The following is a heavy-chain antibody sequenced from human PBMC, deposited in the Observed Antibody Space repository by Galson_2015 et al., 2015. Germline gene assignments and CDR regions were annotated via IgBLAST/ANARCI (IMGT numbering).Heavy chain of an antibody. CDR3: ARGLVTGGYYDSSLYNWFDP. J-gene: IGHJ5*02. Sequence: SVKVSCKASGYTFTSYDINWVRQATGQGLEWMGWMNPNSGNTGYAQKFQGRVTMTRNTSISTAYMELSSLRSEDTAVYYCARGLVTGGYYDSSLYNWFDPWGQGTLVTVSS. CDR2: MNPNSGNT. V-gene: IGHV1-8*01. D-gene: IGHD3-22*01. CDR1: GYTFTSYD.